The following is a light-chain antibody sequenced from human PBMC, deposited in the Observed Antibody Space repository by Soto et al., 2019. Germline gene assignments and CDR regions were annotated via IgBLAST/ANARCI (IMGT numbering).Light chain of an antibody. CDR2: DVS. Sequence: QSVLTHPRSVSGSPGQSVTISCPGTSSDVGGYNYVSWYKQHPGKAPKLMIYDVSKRPSGVPDLFSGSKSGNTASLTISVLQAEDEADYYCCSYAGSFYVFGTGTKVTVL. J-gene: IGLJ1*01. CDR3: CSYAGSFYV. CDR1: SSDVGGYNY. V-gene: IGLV2-11*01.